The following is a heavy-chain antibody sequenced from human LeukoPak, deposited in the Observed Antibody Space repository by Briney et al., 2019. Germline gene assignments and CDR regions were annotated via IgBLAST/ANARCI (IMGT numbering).Heavy chain of an antibody. CDR2: ISYDGNNK. CDR3: ARGAMVRLYYYYGMDV. V-gene: IGHV3-30-3*01. Sequence: GGSLRLSCAASGFTFSSYAMHWVRQAPGKGLEWVAVISYDGNNKYYADSVKGRFTISRDNSKNTLYLQMNSLRAEDTAVYYCARGAMVRLYYYYGMDVWGQGTTVTVSS. CDR1: GFTFSSYA. J-gene: IGHJ6*02. D-gene: IGHD3-10*01.